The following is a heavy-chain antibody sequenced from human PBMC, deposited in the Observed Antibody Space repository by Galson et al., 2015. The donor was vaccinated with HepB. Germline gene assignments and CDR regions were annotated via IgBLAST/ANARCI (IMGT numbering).Heavy chain of an antibody. J-gene: IGHJ4*02. CDR2: IYSGGST. V-gene: IGHV3-66*02. CDR3: ARVTGLAVFDY. D-gene: IGHD3-16*01. Sequence: SLRLSCAASGFTVSSNYMSWVRQAPGKGLEWVSVIYSGGSTYYADSVKGRFTISRDNSKNTLYLQMNSLRAEDTAVYYCARVTGLAVFDYWGQGTLVTVSS. CDR1: GFTVSSNY.